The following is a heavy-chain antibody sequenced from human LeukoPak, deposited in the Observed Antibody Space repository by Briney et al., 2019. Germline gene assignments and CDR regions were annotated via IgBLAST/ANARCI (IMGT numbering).Heavy chain of an antibody. V-gene: IGHV3-48*03. CDR2: IGSNGRHI. CDR1: RLTFSSYE. J-gene: IGHJ1*01. CDR3: ARGGSSWYEYFQH. Sequence: GGPLRLSCAASRLTFSSYEMNWVRQAPGKGLEWVSYIGSNGRHICYADSVKGRFTISRDNDKTSLYLQMNSLRAEDTAAYYWARGGSSWYEYFQHWGQGTLVPVSS. D-gene: IGHD6-13*01.